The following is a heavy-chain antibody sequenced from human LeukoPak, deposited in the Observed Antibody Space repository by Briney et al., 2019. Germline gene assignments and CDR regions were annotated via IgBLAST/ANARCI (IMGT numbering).Heavy chain of an antibody. CDR1: GYTFTSYD. D-gene: IGHD2-15*01. CDR2: MNPNSGNT. Sequence: ASVKVSCKASGYTFTSYDINWVRQATGQGLEWMGWMNPNSGNTGYAQKFQGRVTMTRNTSISTAYMELSSLRSEDTAVYYCATVRLFHCSGGSCYDYWGQGTLVTVSS. V-gene: IGHV1-8*01. CDR3: ATVRLFHCSGGSCYDY. J-gene: IGHJ4*02.